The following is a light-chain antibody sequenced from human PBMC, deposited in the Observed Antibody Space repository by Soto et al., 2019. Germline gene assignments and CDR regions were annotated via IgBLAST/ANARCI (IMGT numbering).Light chain of an antibody. CDR3: QQYGSSPPST. V-gene: IGKV3-15*01. CDR1: QSVSSN. J-gene: IGKJ5*01. Sequence: IVVTQSPATLSVSPGERATLSCRASQSVSSNLAWYQQKPGQAPRLLLYGTSTRATGIPARFSGSGSGTEFTLTSISLQYADFAVYYCQQYGSSPPSTFGQGTRLEIK. CDR2: GTS.